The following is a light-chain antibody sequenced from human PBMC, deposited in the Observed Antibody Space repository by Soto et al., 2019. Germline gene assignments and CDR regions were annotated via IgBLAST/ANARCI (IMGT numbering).Light chain of an antibody. CDR2: ATS. CDR1: QNIDNY. CDR3: QQYNSYSVT. V-gene: IGKV1-16*01. Sequence: DIQMTQSPSSLSASLGDRVTITCRASQNIDNYLNWYQHKPGKAPKLLIYATSTLQSGVPSRFSGSGSGTDFTLTISSLHPDDFATYYCQQYNSYSVTFGQGTKVDIK. J-gene: IGKJ1*01.